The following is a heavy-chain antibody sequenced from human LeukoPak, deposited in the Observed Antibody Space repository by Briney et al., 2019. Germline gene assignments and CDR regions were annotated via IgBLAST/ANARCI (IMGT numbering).Heavy chain of an antibody. CDR3: ARGGLGGWSNY. CDR1: GGTFSSYA. CDR2: IIPIFGTA. J-gene: IGHJ4*02. V-gene: IGHV1-69*01. Sequence: ASVKVSCKASGGTFSSYAISWVRQAPGQGLEWMGGIIPIFGTANYAQKFQGRVTIPADESTSTAYMELSSLRAEDTAVYYCARGGLGGWSNYWGQGTLVTVSS. D-gene: IGHD6-19*01.